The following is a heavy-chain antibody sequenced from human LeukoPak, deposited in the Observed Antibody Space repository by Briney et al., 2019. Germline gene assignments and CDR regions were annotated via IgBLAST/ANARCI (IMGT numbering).Heavy chain of an antibody. CDR3: ARDPTRRFDL. V-gene: IGHV3-7*01. Sequence: PGGSLRLSCATSVFTFSSYWMTWVRQAPGKGLEWVASIVEDGSETYYLDSVKGRFTFSRDNAKNSLYLQVNSLRGEYTAVYYCARDPTRRFDLWGQGTLVTVSS. J-gene: IGHJ4*02. CDR2: IVEDGSET. CDR1: VFTFSSYW.